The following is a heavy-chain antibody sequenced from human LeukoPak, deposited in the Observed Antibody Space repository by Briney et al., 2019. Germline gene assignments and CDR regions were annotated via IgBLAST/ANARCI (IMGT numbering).Heavy chain of an antibody. CDR1: GISFRSYG. V-gene: IGHV3-30*02. Sequence: GGSLRLSCAASGISFRSYGMHWVRQAPGKGLEWVTFIWYDASNKYYADSVRGRFTISRDNSKNTLYLQMNSLRAEDTAVYYCARDSVGATNYFDYWGQGTLVTVSS. D-gene: IGHD1-26*01. CDR3: ARDSVGATNYFDY. J-gene: IGHJ4*02. CDR2: IWYDASNK.